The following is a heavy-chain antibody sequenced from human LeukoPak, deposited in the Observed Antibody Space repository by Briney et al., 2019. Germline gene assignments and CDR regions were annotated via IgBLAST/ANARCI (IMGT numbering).Heavy chain of an antibody. V-gene: IGHV3-7*01. D-gene: IGHD5-24*01. CDR2: IKEDGSEE. J-gene: IGHJ4*02. Sequence: PGGSLRLSCAASGFTFSIYWMSWVRQAPGKGLEWVANIKEDGSEEHYVGSVKGRFTVSRDNAKNSLYLQMNSLRAEDTAVYYCTRCGDGYENPDFDYWGPGILVAVSS. CDR1: GFTFSIYW. CDR3: TRCGDGYENPDFDY.